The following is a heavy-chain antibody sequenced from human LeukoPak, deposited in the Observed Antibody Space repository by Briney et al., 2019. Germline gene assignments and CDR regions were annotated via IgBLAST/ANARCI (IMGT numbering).Heavy chain of an antibody. CDR2: ISSSSSYI. D-gene: IGHD6-13*01. V-gene: IGHV3-21*01. J-gene: IGHJ5*02. CDR3: ARERRIAVAGTTGGFDP. CDR1: GFTFISYN. Sequence: GGSLRLSCAASGFTFISYNMNWVRQAPGKGLEWVSPISSSSSYIYYADSVKGRFTISRDNAKNSLYLQMNSLRAEDTAVYYCARERRIAVAGTTGGFDPWGQGTLVTVSS.